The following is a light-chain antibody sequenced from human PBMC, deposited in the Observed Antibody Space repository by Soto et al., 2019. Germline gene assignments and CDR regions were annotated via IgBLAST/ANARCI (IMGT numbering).Light chain of an antibody. Sequence: DIQITQSPSTVSLPLGAIASTPGGASQTISSWLAWYQQKPGKAPKLLIYKASTLKSGVPSRFSGSGSGTEFTLTISSLQPDDFATYYCQHYNSYSEAFGQGTKVDIK. CDR2: KAS. V-gene: IGKV1-5*03. J-gene: IGKJ1*01. CDR1: QTISSW. CDR3: QHYNSYSEA.